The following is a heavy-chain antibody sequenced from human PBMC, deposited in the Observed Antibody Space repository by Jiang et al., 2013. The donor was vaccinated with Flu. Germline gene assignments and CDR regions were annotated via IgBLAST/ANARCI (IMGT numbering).Heavy chain of an antibody. CDR3: ARDMAASGTGQFYAMDV. CDR2: ISYDGTVK. V-gene: IGHV3-30*04. CDR1: GFTFNTYA. D-gene: IGHD6-13*01. J-gene: IGHJ6*02. Sequence: VQLVESGGGVVQPGRSLRLSCAASGFTFNTYALHWVRQAPGRGLEWVTLISYDGTVKYYADSVKGRFTISRDNSDNTLYLQMNSLRVEDTAVYYCARDMAASGTGQFYAMDVVGPRDHGHRLL.